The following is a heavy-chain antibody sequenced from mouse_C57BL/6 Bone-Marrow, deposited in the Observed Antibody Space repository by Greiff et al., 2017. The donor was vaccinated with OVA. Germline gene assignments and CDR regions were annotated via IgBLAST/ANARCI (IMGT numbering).Heavy chain of an antibody. Sequence: QVQLKESGAELVRPGASVTLSCKASGYTFTDYEMHWVKQTPVHGLEWIGAIDPETGGTAYNQKFKGKAILTADTSSSTAYMELRSLTSEDSAVYYCTRGGYPRWGQGTLVTVSA. CDR1: GYTFTDYE. CDR3: TRGGYPR. J-gene: IGHJ3*02. V-gene: IGHV1-15*01. CDR2: IDPETGGT. D-gene: IGHD2-2*01.